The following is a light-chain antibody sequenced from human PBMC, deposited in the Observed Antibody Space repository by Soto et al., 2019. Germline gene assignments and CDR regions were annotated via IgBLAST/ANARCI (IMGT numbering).Light chain of an antibody. CDR2: DVS. CDR3: SSYTSSSKHNYV. CDR1: SSDVGGYNY. Sequence: QSALTQPASVSGSPGQSITISCTGTSSDVGGYNYVSWYQQHPGKAPKLMIYDVSNRPSGVSNRFSGSKSVNTASLTISGLQAEDEADYYCSSYTSSSKHNYVFGTGTKLTVL. V-gene: IGLV2-14*01. J-gene: IGLJ1*01.